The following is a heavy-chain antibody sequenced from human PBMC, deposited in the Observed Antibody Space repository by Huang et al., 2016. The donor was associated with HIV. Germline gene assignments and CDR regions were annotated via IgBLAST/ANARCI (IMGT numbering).Heavy chain of an antibody. D-gene: IGHD3-10*01. Sequence: QVHLQQWGAGLLKSAETLSLTCAVYGGSRSGYYWSWLRQTPGKGLEWIGEINHLASPNYNPSLKSRVSISMDGSKKQFSLKLRSISDADTAVYFCARDATKNPRGWFDPWGQGTLVTVSS. CDR2: INHLASP. J-gene: IGHJ5*02. CDR1: GGSRSGYY. V-gene: IGHV4-34*02. CDR3: ARDATKNPRGWFDP.